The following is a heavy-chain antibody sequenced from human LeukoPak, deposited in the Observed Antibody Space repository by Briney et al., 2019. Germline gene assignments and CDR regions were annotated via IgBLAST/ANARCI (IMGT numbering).Heavy chain of an antibody. D-gene: IGHD3-3*01. CDR2: IYYSGST. Sequence: SETLSLTCTVSGGSISSYYWSRIRQPPGKGLEWIGYIYYSGSTNYNPSLKSRVTISVDTSRNQFSLKLSSVTAADTAVYYCARDHYDFWSGSFDYWGQGTLVTVSS. J-gene: IGHJ4*02. V-gene: IGHV4-59*01. CDR1: GGSISSYY. CDR3: ARDHYDFWSGSFDY.